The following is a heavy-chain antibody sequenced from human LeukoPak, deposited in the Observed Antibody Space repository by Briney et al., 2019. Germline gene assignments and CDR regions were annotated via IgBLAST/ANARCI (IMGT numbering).Heavy chain of an antibody. Sequence: PGGSLRLSCAASGFTFSNYWMQWVRQAPGKGLEWVSSISGESKYIYYADSVTGRFTISRDNAKNSLYLQMSTLRAEDTAVYYCARGAVFQGNYDYWGQGTQVTVSS. CDR1: GFTFSNYW. V-gene: IGHV3-21*01. J-gene: IGHJ4*02. CDR2: ISGESKYI. CDR3: ARGAVFQGNYDY. D-gene: IGHD3-10*01.